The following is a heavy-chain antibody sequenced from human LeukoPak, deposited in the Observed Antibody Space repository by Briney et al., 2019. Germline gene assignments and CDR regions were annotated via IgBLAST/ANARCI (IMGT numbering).Heavy chain of an antibody. CDR2: IIGSGGST. CDR3: AKDLRYFDWLRSA. J-gene: IGHJ5*02. Sequence: GGSLRLSCAASGFTFSSYAMSWVRPAPGKGLEWVSAIIGSGGSTYYADSVKGRFTISRDNSKNTLYLQMNSLRAEDTAVYYCAKDLRYFDWLRSAWGEGTLVTVSS. V-gene: IGHV3-23*01. D-gene: IGHD3-9*01. CDR1: GFTFSSYA.